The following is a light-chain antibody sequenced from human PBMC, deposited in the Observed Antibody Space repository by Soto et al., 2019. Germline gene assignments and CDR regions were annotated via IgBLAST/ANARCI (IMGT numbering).Light chain of an antibody. CDR2: WAS. CDR3: QQYYDAPQT. J-gene: IGKJ1*01. CDR1: QSILSSSNNKNY. V-gene: IGKV4-1*01. Sequence: DIVMTQSPDSLAVSLGERATINCKSSQSILSSSNNKNYLAWYQQKPGQPPKLLIYWASTRESGVPDRFSGSGSGTDFTLTISSLQAGDVAVYYCQQYYDAPQTFGQGTKVEIK.